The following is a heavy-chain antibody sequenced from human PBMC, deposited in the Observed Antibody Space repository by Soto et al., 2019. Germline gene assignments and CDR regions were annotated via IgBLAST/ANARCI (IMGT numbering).Heavy chain of an antibody. D-gene: IGHD4-4*01. CDR1: GGSISSGGYS. V-gene: IGHV4-30-2*01. CDR3: ARGRPVTDLGDYYGMDV. Sequence: QLQLQESGSGLVKPSQTLSLTCAVSGGSISSGGYSWSWIRQPPGKGLEWIGYIYHSGSTYYNPSLKSRVTISVDRSKNQFSLKLSSVTAADTAVYYCARGRPVTDLGDYYGMDVWGQGTTVTVSS. CDR2: IYHSGST. J-gene: IGHJ6*02.